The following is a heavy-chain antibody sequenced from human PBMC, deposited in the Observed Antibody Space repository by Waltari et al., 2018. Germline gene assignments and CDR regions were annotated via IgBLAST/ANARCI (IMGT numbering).Heavy chain of an antibody. CDR3: STDSSMVRGVMRLGMDV. Sequence: QVQLVQSGAEVKKPGASVKVSCKVSGYTLTEFSMHWVRQAPGKGLEWMGGFDPEHGEIIYGQKFQDRVTMTEETSTDTAYMGLSSLRSEDTAVYDCSTDSSMVRGVMRLGMDVWGQGTTVTVSS. D-gene: IGHD3-10*01. V-gene: IGHV1-24*01. J-gene: IGHJ6*02. CDR2: FDPEHGEI. CDR1: GYTLTEFS.